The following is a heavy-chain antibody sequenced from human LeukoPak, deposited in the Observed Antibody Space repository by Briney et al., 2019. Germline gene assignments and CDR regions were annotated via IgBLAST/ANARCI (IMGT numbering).Heavy chain of an antibody. J-gene: IGHJ5*02. CDR3: ASNREYGSGSYRGFDP. D-gene: IGHD3-10*01. CDR2: IIPIFGTA. V-gene: IGHV1-69*13. CDR1: GGTFSSYA. Sequence: ASVKVSRKASGGTFSSYAISWVRQAPGQGLEWMGGIIPIFGTANYAQKFQGRVTITADESTSTAYMELSSLRSEDTAVYYCASNREYGSGSYRGFDPWGQGTLVTVSS.